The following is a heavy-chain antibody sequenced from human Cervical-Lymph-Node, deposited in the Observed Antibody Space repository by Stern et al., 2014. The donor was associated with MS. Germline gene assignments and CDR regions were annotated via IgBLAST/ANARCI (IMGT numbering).Heavy chain of an antibody. D-gene: IGHD1-1*01. J-gene: IGHJ4*02. V-gene: IGHV1-18*01. CDR2: ISAHNGNT. CDR3: ATFIPTSGTFNW. Sequence: QVQLVQSGAEVKKPGASVKVSCKASGHTTTSYGITWVRQAPGQGLEWMGWISAHNGNTNYEQKCQGRVTMTTDTSTSTAYMELRSLRSDDTAVYFCATFIPTSGTFNWWGQGTLVTVSS. CDR1: GHTTTSYG.